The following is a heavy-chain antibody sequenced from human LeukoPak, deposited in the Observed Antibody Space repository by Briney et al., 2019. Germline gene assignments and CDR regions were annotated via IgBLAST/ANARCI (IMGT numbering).Heavy chain of an antibody. CDR2: INPNSGGT. D-gene: IGHD1-26*01. CDR1: GYTFTGYY. J-gene: IGHJ4*02. Sequence: ASVKVSFKASGYTFTGYYMHWARQAPGQGLEWMGWINPNSGGTNYAQKFQGRVTMTRDTSISTAYMELSRLRSDDTAVYYCARVPRGSFCFDYWGQGTLVTVSS. V-gene: IGHV1-2*02. CDR3: ARVPRGSFCFDY.